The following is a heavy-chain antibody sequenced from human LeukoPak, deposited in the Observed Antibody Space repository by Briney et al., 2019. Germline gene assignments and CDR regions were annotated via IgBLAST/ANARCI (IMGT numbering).Heavy chain of an antibody. Sequence: GESLKISCKGSGYIFTSYWIGWVRQMPGKGLEWMGIIYPGDSDTRYSPSFQGQVTISADKSISAAYLQWSSLKASDTAIYYCASAESYYGQNQLDYWGQGTLVTVSS. CDR3: ASAESYYGQNQLDY. J-gene: IGHJ4*02. V-gene: IGHV5-51*01. CDR1: GYIFTSYW. CDR2: IYPGDSDT. D-gene: IGHD1-26*01.